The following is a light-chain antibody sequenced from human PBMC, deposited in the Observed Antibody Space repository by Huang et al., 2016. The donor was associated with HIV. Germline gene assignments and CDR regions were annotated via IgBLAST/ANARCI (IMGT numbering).Light chain of an antibody. Sequence: EVVMTQSPVTLSVSPGERATLSCRASRNLSSTLAWYQQKLGQAPRLLISGTSNRATGIPARFSGTGSGTEFTLTISSLQSEDFAVYYCQQYNNWPPAFGQGTKVEIK. CDR2: GTS. V-gene: IGKV3-15*01. J-gene: IGKJ1*01. CDR1: RNLSST. CDR3: QQYNNWPPA.